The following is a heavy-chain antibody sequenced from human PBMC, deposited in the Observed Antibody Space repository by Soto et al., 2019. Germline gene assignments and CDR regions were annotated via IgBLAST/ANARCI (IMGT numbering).Heavy chain of an antibody. CDR1: GYTVTELS. V-gene: IGHV1-24*01. CDR2: FDPEDGET. J-gene: IGHJ4*02. Sequence: ASVKVSCEASGYTVTELSMDWVRQAPGKGLEWMGGFDPEDGETIYAQKFQGRVTMTEDTSTDTAYMELSSLRSEDTALYYCATATSGSSLVFDYWGQGTLVTVSS. D-gene: IGHD6-6*01. CDR3: ATATSGSSLVFDY.